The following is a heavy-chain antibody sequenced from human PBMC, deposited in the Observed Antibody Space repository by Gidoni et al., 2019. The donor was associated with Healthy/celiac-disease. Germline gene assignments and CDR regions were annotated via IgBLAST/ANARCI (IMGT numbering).Heavy chain of an antibody. Sequence: QVQLQQWGAGLLKPSETLSLTCAVYGGSFSDSYWSWIRQPPGKGLEWIGEINHSGSTNYNPSLKSRVTISVDTSKNQFSLKLSSVTAADTAVYYCARINYYDSSGYIRPFDYWGQGTLVTVSS. CDR2: INHSGST. CDR3: ARINYYDSSGYIRPFDY. CDR1: GGSFSDSY. D-gene: IGHD3-22*01. V-gene: IGHV4-34*01. J-gene: IGHJ4*02.